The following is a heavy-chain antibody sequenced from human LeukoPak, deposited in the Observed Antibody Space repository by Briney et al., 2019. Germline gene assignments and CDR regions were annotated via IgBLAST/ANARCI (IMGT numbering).Heavy chain of an antibody. D-gene: IGHD2-8*02. CDR3: VRGTSYWYGVDY. CDR2: MNGDGSTI. Sequence: GGSLTLPCGASGFTLSNSCMHWVRQATGKGLVWVSYMNGDGSTISHADSLKGRFIMSRDNAKNTLHLEMNSLREEDTAVYFCVRGTSYWYGVDYWGRGTLVTVSS. CDR1: GFTLSNSC. V-gene: IGHV3-74*01. J-gene: IGHJ4*02.